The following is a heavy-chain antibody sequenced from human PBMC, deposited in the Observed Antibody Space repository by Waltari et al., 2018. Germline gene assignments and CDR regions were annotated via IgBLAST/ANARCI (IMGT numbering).Heavy chain of an antibody. CDR3: ARGGNSYAFDI. V-gene: IGHV4-38-2*01. D-gene: IGHD6-6*01. CDR2: IYHSGST. J-gene: IGHJ3*02. Sequence: QVQLQESGPGLVKPSETLSLTCAVSGYSISSGYYWGWIRQPPGKGLEWIGSIYHSGSTYYNPSLKSRVTISVDTSKNQFSLKLSSVTAADTAVYYCARGGNSYAFDIWGQGTMVTVSS. CDR1: GYSISSGYY.